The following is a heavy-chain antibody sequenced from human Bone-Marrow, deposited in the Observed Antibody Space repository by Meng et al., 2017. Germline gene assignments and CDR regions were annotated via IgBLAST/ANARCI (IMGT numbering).Heavy chain of an antibody. D-gene: IGHD6-13*01. J-gene: IGHJ5*02. V-gene: IGHV4-61*01. CDR3: ARDRRSYSSSWYIDWWFDP. CDR2: IYYSGST. CDR1: GGSVSSGSYY. Sequence: SETLSLTCTVSGGSVSSGSYYWSWIRQPPGKGLEWIGYIYYSGSTHYNTSLKSRVTISVDTSKNQFSLKLSSVNAADTAVYYCARDRRSYSSSWYIDWWFDPWGQGTLVTVSS.